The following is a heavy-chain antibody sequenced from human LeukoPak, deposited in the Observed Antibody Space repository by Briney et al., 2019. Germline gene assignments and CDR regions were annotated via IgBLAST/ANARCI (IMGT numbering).Heavy chain of an antibody. CDR2: INHSGST. D-gene: IGHD3-22*01. Sequence: SETLSLTCAVYGGSFSGYYWSWIRQPPGKGLEWIGEINHSGSTNYNPSLKSRVTISVDTSMHQFSLKLSSVTAADTAVYYCARGYRAYDSTGYYHFDYWGQGTPVTVSS. CDR1: GGSFSGYY. J-gene: IGHJ4*02. CDR3: ARGYRAYDSTGYYHFDY. V-gene: IGHV4-34*01.